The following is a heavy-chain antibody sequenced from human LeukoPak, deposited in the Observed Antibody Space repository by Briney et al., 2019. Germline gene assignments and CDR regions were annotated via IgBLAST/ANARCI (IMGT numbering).Heavy chain of an antibody. J-gene: IGHJ4*02. CDR2: IYYSGST. Sequence: KPSETLSLTCTVSGGSISSYYWSWIRRPPGKGLEWIGYIYYSGSTNYNPSLKSRVTISVDTSKNQFSLKLSSVTAADTAVYYCARPRGIAVAGTIDFWGQGTLVTVSS. CDR1: GGSISSYY. CDR3: ARPRGIAVAGTIDF. V-gene: IGHV4-59*08. D-gene: IGHD6-19*01.